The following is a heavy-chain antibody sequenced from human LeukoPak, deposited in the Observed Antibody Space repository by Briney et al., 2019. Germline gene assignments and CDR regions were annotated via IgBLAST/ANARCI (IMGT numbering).Heavy chain of an antibody. Sequence: SETLSLTCSVSGGSTRTSTSYWGCVRQPPGKGLEWIGSIHYSGSTYKNPSLKSRVTISMDTSGSQFSLKVTSLTAADSAVYFCARESSSSRYFMDVWGRGTTVTVSS. CDR2: IHYSGST. CDR1: GGSTRTSTSY. V-gene: IGHV4-39*07. CDR3: ARESSSSRYFMDV. D-gene: IGHD6-6*01. J-gene: IGHJ6*03.